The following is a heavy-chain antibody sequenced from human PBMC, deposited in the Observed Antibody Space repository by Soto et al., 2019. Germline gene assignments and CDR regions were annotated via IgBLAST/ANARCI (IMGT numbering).Heavy chain of an antibody. CDR3: ARGFRGAFAI. J-gene: IGHJ3*02. CDR2: ISSSSSTI. V-gene: IGHV3-48*01. CDR1: GFTFSSYT. Sequence: EVQLVESGGGLVQPGGSLRLSCAASGFTFSSYTMNWVRQAPRKGLEWLSYISSSSSTIYYADSVKGRFTISRDNAKNSLYLQMNSLRAEDTAVYYCARGFRGAFAIWGQGTMVTVSS.